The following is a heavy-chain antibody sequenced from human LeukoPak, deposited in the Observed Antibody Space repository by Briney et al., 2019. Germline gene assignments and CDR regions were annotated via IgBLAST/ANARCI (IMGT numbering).Heavy chain of an antibody. D-gene: IGHD3-22*01. V-gene: IGHV3-74*01. CDR2: IKSDGST. CDR3: ARAPSEIGGYYPEYFRH. CDR1: GFTFSSYW. Sequence: GGSLRLSCAASGFTFSSYWRHWVRQAPGKGLVCVSRIKSDGSTNYADSVKGRFTISRDNAKNTVSLQMNSLRAEDTGVYYCARAPSEIGGYYPEYFRHWGQGTLVTVSS. J-gene: IGHJ1*01.